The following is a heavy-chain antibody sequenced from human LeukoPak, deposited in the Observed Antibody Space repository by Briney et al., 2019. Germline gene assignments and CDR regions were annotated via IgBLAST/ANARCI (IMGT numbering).Heavy chain of an antibody. D-gene: IGHD3-3*01. CDR3: ARAVTYYDFWSGYNWFVP. Sequence: SETLSLTCAVYGGSFSGYYWRWIRQPPGKGLEWIGEINHSGSTNYNPSLKSRVTISVDTSKNQFSLKLSPVTAADTAVYYCARAVTYYDFWSGYNWFVPWGQGTLVTVSS. CDR2: INHSGST. CDR1: GGSFSGYY. V-gene: IGHV4-34*01. J-gene: IGHJ5*02.